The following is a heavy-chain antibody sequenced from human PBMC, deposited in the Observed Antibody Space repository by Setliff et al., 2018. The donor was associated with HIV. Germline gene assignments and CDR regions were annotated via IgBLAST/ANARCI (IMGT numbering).Heavy chain of an antibody. D-gene: IGHD3-22*01. CDR1: GYSINNDYY. J-gene: IGHJ3*01. CDR2: IYHSGST. CDR3: VRDYSGYYSNAFDF. V-gene: IGHV4-38-2*02. Sequence: LSLTCNVSGYSINNDYYWGWIRQPPGKGLEWIGTIYHSGSTYYNPSLKSRVTLSVDTSKNQFSLKLNSVIAADTAVYYCVRDYSGYYSNAFDFWGQGTMVTVSS.